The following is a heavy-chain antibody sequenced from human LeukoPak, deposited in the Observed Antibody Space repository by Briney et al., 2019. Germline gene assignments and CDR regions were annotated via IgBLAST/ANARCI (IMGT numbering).Heavy chain of an antibody. J-gene: IGHJ4*02. D-gene: IGHD3-22*01. V-gene: IGHV1-46*01. Sequence: ASVKVSCKASGYTFTSYYMHWVRQAPGQGLEWMGIINPSGGSTSYAQKFQGRVTMTRDTSTSTVYMELGSLRSEDTAVYYCARGHQQYYYDSSGPNFDYWGQGTLVTVSS. CDR1: GYTFTSYY. CDR3: ARGHQQYYYDSSGPNFDY. CDR2: INPSGGST.